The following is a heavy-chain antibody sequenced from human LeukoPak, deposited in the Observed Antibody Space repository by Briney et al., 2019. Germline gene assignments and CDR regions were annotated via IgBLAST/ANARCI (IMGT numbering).Heavy chain of an antibody. V-gene: IGHV3-30*04. CDR1: GFTFSSYA. CDR2: ISYDGSNK. Sequence: GGSLRLSCAASGFTFSSYAMHWVRRAPGKGLEWVAVISYDGSNKYYADSVKGRFTISRDNSKNTLYLQMNSLRAEDTAVYYCARDPLGDSTYYFDYWGQGTLVTVSS. D-gene: IGHD2-21*01. CDR3: ARDPLGDSTYYFDY. J-gene: IGHJ4*02.